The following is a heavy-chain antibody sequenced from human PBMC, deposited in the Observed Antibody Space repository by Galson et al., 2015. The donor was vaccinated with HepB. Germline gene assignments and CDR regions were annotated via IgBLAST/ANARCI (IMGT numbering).Heavy chain of an antibody. J-gene: IGHJ6*02. V-gene: IGHV1-46*01. CDR1: GYTFTRYY. D-gene: IGHD2-15*01. Sequence: SVKVSCKASGYTFTRYYMHWVRQAPGQGLEWMGIINPSGGSTGYAQKFQGRVTMTMDTSTSTVYMELSSLRSEDTAVYYCASREVGYCSGGSCYSHDYYGMDVWGQGTTVTVSS. CDR2: INPSGGST. CDR3: ASREVGYCSGGSCYSHDYYGMDV.